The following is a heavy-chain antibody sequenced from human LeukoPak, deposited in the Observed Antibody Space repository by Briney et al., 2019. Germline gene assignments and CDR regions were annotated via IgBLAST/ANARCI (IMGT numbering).Heavy chain of an antibody. CDR2: ISPTGSTT. J-gene: IGHJ4*02. CDR1: GFTFSSYV. Sequence: PGGSLRLSCAASGFTFSSYVMSWVRQPPGKGLVWVPRISPTGSTTSYADSVKGRFTVSRDNAKNTLYLQVNNLRAEDTAVYYCARGPNSNWSGLDFWGQGTLLTVSS. V-gene: IGHV3-74*01. CDR3: ARGPNSNWSGLDF. D-gene: IGHD6-6*01.